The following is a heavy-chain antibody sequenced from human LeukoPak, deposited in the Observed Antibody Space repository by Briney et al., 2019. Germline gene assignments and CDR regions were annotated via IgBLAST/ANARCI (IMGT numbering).Heavy chain of an antibody. J-gene: IGHJ3*02. V-gene: IGHV5-51*01. Sequence: GESLKISCKGSGYSFTSYWIGWVRQMPGKGLEWMGIIYPGDSDTRYSPSFQGQVTISADKSISTAYLQWGSLKASDTAMYYCARSYYYDSSGPAAGHAFDIWGQGTMVTVSS. CDR3: ARSYYYDSSGPAAGHAFDI. CDR2: IYPGDSDT. D-gene: IGHD3-22*01. CDR1: GYSFTSYW.